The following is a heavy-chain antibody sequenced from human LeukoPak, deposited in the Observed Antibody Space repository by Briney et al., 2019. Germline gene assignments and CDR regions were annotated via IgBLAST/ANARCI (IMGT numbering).Heavy chain of an antibody. D-gene: IGHD2-15*01. V-gene: IGHV4-59*08. CDR2: IYYSGST. Sequence: SETLSLTCTVSGGSISGYYWSWIRQPPGKGLEWIGYIYYSGSTNYNPSLKSRVTISVDTSKNQFSLKLSSVTAADTAVYYCARHSGGWDLDYWGQGTLVTVSS. J-gene: IGHJ4*02. CDR1: GGSISGYY. CDR3: ARHSGGWDLDY.